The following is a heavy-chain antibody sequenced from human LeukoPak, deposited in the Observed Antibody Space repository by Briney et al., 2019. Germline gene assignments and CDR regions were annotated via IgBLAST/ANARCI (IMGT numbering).Heavy chain of an antibody. CDR2: FDPEDGET. D-gene: IGHD2-2*01. J-gene: IGHJ5*02. Sequence: GASVKVSCKVSGYTLTELSMHWVRQAPGKGLEWMGGFDPEDGETIYAQKFQGRVTTTEDTSTDTAYMELSSLRSEDTAVYYCATDFSKNQLLRSALLQFDPWGQGTLVTVTS. CDR1: GYTLTELS. V-gene: IGHV1-24*01. CDR3: ATDFSKNQLLRSALLQFDP.